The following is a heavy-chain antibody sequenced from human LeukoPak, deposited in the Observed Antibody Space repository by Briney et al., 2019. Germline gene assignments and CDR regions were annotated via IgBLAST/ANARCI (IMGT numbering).Heavy chain of an antibody. CDR3: ARGSSGYRGYNWFDP. CDR2: IYYSGST. J-gene: IGHJ5*02. CDR1: GGSISSSSYY. D-gene: IGHD3-22*01. Sequence: KASETLSLTCTVSGGSISSSSYYWGWIRQPPGKGLEWIGSIYYSGSTYYNPSLKSRVTISVDTSKNQFSLKLSSVTAADTAVYYCARGSSGYRGYNWFDPWGQGTLVTVSS. V-gene: IGHV4-39*07.